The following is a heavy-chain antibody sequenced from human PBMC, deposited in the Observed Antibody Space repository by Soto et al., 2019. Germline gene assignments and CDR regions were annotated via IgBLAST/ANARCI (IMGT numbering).Heavy chain of an antibody. J-gene: IGHJ4*02. CDR1: GYTFTSYY. Sequence: ASVKVSCKASGYTFTSYYMHWVRQPPGQGLEWMGIINPSGGSTSYAQKFQGRVTMTRDTSTSTVYMELSSLRSEDTAVYYCASGIAAAGTFDYWGQGTLVTVSS. CDR3: ASGIAAAGTFDY. V-gene: IGHV1-46*03. CDR2: INPSGGST. D-gene: IGHD6-13*01.